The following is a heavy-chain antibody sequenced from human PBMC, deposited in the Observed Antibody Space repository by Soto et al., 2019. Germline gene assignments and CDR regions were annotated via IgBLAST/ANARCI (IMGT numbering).Heavy chain of an antibody. CDR2: IIPIFGTA. J-gene: IGHJ1*01. CDR1: GGTFSSYA. V-gene: IGHV1-69*06. CDR3: AKLSYDSGGGDSQP. Sequence: QVQLVQSGAEVKKPGSSVKVSCKASGGTFSSYAISWVRQAPGQGLEWMGGIIPIFGTANYAQKFQGRVTITAKKPTNTAYRGLSTLKSGDTAVYYCAKLSYDSGGGDSQPWGQGTLVTVPS. D-gene: IGHD3-22*01.